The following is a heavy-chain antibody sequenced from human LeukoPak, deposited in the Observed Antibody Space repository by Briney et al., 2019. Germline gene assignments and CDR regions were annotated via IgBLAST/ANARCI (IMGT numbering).Heavy chain of an antibody. D-gene: IGHD3-22*01. Sequence: GGSLRLSCAVSGITLSNYGMSWVRQAPGKGLEWVAGISGSGGGTNYADSVKGRFTISRDNARNTLYLQMNSLRAEDTAAYFCAKRGVVIRVILVGFHKEAYYFDSWGQGALVTVSS. CDR3: AKRGVVIRVILVGFHKEAYYFDS. J-gene: IGHJ4*02. V-gene: IGHV3-23*01. CDR2: ISGSGGGT. CDR1: GITLSNYG.